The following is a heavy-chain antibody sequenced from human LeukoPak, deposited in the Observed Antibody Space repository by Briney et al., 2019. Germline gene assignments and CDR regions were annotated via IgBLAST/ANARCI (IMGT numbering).Heavy chain of an antibody. Sequence: GRSLRLSCAASGFTFSSYGMHWVRQAPGKGLEWVAVISYDGSNKYYADSVKGRFTISRDNSKNTLYLQMNSLRAEDTAVYYCARDRGTWELPEHYFDYWGQGTLVTVSS. CDR3: ARDRGTWELPEHYFDY. CDR1: GFTFSSYG. CDR2: ISYDGSNK. D-gene: IGHD1-26*01. V-gene: IGHV3-30*03. J-gene: IGHJ4*02.